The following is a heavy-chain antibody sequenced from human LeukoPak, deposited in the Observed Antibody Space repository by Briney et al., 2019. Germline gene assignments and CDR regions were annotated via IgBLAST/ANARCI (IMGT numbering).Heavy chain of an antibody. CDR3: ARETPDAYNFDY. CDR1: GYTFTGYY. J-gene: IGHJ4*02. V-gene: IGHV1-2*02. CDR2: INPNSGGT. Sequence: GASVKVSCKASGYTFTGYYMHWVRQAPGQGLEWMGWINPNSGGTNYAQNFQGRVTMTRDTSTSTIYLELSSLESEDTAVYYCARETPDAYNFDYWGQGTLVTVFS. D-gene: IGHD1-1*01.